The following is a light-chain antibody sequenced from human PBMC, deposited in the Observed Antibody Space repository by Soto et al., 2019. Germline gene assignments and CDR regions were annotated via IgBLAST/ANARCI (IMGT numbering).Light chain of an antibody. Sequence: DIQRTQSPCSLSASVGGRVTVTCQASQDLNIYLNWYQQKPGKAPKLLIHDASNLETGVPSRFSGSGSGTDITFTISSQQPEDVATYYCQHYDNLPPFGQGTRLEIK. CDR3: QHYDNLPP. V-gene: IGKV1-33*01. J-gene: IGKJ5*01. CDR1: QDLNIY. CDR2: DAS.